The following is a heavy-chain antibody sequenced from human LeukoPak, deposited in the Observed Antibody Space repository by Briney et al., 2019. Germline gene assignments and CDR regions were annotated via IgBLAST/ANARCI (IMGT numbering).Heavy chain of an antibody. CDR2: IYSSGNT. Sequence: SETVSLTCTVSGGSISSYYWTWIRQPPGKGLEWIGYIYSSGNTDYNPSLNSRVTISLDMSKNQFSLKLSSVTAADTAVYYCAREGGGSSSWYNYFDYWGQGTLVTVSS. CDR3: AREGGGSSSWYNYFDY. J-gene: IGHJ4*02. CDR1: GGSISSYY. V-gene: IGHV4-59*01. D-gene: IGHD6-13*01.